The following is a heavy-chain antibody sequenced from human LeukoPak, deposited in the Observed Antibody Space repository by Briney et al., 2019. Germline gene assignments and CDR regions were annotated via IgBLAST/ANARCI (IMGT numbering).Heavy chain of an antibody. CDR3: ARVEVVVVVAATLGYYYMDV. CDR2: INHSGST. CDR1: GGSFSDYY. J-gene: IGHJ6*03. Sequence: SETLSLTCAVYGGSFSDYYWSWIRQPPGKGLEWIGEINHSGSTNYNPSLKSRVTISVDMSKNQFSLKLSSVTAADTAVYYCARVEVVVVVAATLGYYYMDVWGKGTTVTVSS. V-gene: IGHV4-34*01. D-gene: IGHD2-15*01.